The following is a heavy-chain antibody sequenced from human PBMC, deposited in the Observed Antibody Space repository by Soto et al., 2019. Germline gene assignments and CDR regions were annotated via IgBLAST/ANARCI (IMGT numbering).Heavy chain of an antibody. CDR1: GFTFSSYA. Sequence: EVQLLESGGGLVQPGGSLRLSCAASGFTFSSYAMSWVRQAPGKGLEWVSAISGSGGSTYYADSVKGRYTISRDNSKNTLYLQMTSLRAEDTAVYYCAKDYEATMIVVVMFFDYWGQGTLVTVSS. J-gene: IGHJ4*02. CDR3: AKDYEATMIVVVMFFDY. D-gene: IGHD3-22*01. V-gene: IGHV3-23*01. CDR2: ISGSGGST.